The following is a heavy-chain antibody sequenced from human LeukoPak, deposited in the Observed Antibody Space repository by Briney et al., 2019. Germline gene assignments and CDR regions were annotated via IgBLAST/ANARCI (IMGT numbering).Heavy chain of an antibody. CDR2: IIPIFGTA. D-gene: IGHD1-1*01. V-gene: IGHV1-69*06. J-gene: IGHJ6*04. CDR3: ASVGRGTAGLGMDV. Sequence: GASVKGSCTAFGGTFSSYAISWVRQAPGEGLEWMGGIIPIFGTANYAQKFQGRVTITADKSTSTAYMELSSLRSEDTAVYYCASVGRGTAGLGMDVWGKGTTVTVSS. CDR1: GGTFSSYA.